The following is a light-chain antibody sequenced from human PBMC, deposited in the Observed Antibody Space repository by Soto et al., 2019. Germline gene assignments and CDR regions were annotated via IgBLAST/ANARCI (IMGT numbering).Light chain of an antibody. CDR1: SSDVGGYNS. CDR2: EGT. J-gene: IGLJ2*01. V-gene: IGLV2-14*01. CDR3: SSYTGSSTAVV. Sequence: QSVLTQPASVSGSPGQSITISCTGTSSDVGGYNSVSWYQQHPGKAPKLMICEGTKRPSGVSSRFSGSKSGNTASLTISGLQAEDEADYYCSSYTGSSTAVVFGGGTKLTVL.